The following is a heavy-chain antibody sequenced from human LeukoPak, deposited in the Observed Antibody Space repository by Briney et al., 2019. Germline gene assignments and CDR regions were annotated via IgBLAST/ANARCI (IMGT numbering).Heavy chain of an antibody. Sequence: GGSLRLSCAASGFTFSSYSMNWVRQAPGKGLEWVSSISSSSSYIYYADSVKGRFTISRDNAKNSLYLQMNSLRAEDTAVYYCARGGAAAGALDYWGQGTLVTDSS. CDR2: ISSSSSYI. V-gene: IGHV3-21*01. CDR3: ARGGAAAGALDY. D-gene: IGHD6-13*01. J-gene: IGHJ4*02. CDR1: GFTFSSYS.